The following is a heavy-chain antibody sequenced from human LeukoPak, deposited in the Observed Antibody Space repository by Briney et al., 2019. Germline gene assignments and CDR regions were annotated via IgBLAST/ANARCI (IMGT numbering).Heavy chain of an antibody. Sequence: SETLSLTCAVYGGSFSGYYWSWIRQPPGKGLEWIGEINHSGSTNYNPSLKSRVTISVDTSKNQFSLKLSSVTAADTAVYYCARQSRSGWYPNWFDPWGQGTLVTVSS. V-gene: IGHV4-34*01. CDR1: GGSFSGYY. J-gene: IGHJ5*02. CDR3: ARQSRSGWYPNWFDP. D-gene: IGHD6-19*01. CDR2: INHSGST.